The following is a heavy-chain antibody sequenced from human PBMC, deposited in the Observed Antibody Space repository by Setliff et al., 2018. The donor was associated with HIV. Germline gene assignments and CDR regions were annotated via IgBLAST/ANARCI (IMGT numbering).Heavy chain of an antibody. J-gene: IGHJ4*02. CDR3: ARGGLGVVGAIDY. D-gene: IGHD2-15*01. Sequence: KTSETLSLTCTVSSGSISSSNHYWGWIRQPPGKGLEWIGSIFYSGSTDYNRSLKSRVTISVDTSKNQFSLNLSSVTAADTAVYYCARGGLGVVGAIDYWSQGTLVTVSS. CDR1: SGSISSSNHY. CDR2: IFYSGST. V-gene: IGHV4-39*07.